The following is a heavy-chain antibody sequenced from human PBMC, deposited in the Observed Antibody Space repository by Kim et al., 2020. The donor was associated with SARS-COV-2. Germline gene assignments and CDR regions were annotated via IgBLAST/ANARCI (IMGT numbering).Heavy chain of an antibody. D-gene: IGHD3-16*01. V-gene: IGHV4-4*02. Sequence: SETLSLTCAVSGGSISSSNWWSWVRQPPGKGLEWIGEIYHSGSTNYNPSLKSRVTISVDKSKNQFSLKLSSVTAADTAVYYCASNVWGSYFSFDYWGQGTLVTVSS. CDR2: IYHSGST. J-gene: IGHJ4*02. CDR1: GGSISSSNW. CDR3: ASNVWGSYFSFDY.